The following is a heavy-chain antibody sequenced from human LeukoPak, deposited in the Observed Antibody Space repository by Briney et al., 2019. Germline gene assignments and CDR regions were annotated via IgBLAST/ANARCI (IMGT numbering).Heavy chain of an antibody. CDR1: GYTFTVYY. CDR3: ARAHIGNDLFIDY. V-gene: IGHV1-2*02. D-gene: IGHD2-21*01. Sequence: ASVKVSSKASGYTFTVYYMHWVRQAPGQGLEWMGWINPYSGATNYAQKFQGRVTMTRDTSISTAYMDLSSLKSDDTAVYYCARAHIGNDLFIDYWGQGTLVTVSS. CDR2: INPYSGAT. J-gene: IGHJ4*02.